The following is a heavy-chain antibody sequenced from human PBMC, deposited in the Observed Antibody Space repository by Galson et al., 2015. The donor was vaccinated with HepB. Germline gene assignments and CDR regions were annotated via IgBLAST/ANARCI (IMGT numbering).Heavy chain of an antibody. Sequence: TLSLTCTVSGGSISSSSYYWGWIRQPPGKGLEWIGSIYYSGSTYYNPSLKSRVTISVDTSKNQFSLKLSSVTAADTAVYYCAREKGYYDFWSGYSAYYYYGMDVWGQGTTVTVSS. CDR3: AREKGYYDFWSGYSAYYYYGMDV. CDR2: IYYSGST. D-gene: IGHD3-3*01. J-gene: IGHJ6*02. CDR1: GGSISSSSYY. V-gene: IGHV4-39*02.